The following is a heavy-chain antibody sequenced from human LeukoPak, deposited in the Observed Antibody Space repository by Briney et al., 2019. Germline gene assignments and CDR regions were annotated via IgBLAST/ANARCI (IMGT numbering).Heavy chain of an antibody. D-gene: IGHD2/OR15-2a*01. V-gene: IGHV1-3*01. CDR2: INAGNGNT. CDR1: GYTFTSYA. Sequence: ASVKVSCKASGYTFTSYAMHWVRQAPGQRLEWMGWINAGNGNTKYSQKFQGRVTITRDTSASTAYMELSSLRSEDTAVYYCARESKSREYGVDAFDIWGQGTMVTVSS. CDR3: ARESKSREYGVDAFDI. J-gene: IGHJ3*02.